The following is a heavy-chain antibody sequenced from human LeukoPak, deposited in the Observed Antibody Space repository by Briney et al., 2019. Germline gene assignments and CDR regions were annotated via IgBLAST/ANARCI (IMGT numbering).Heavy chain of an antibody. J-gene: IGHJ4*02. Sequence: GGSLRLSCVASGFTFSNYAMSWVRQAPGKGLDWVSVISGSAGKIRYAGSVKGRFTISRDNSENTVYLQMNGLRAEDTAVYYCARGVTRYCSSTSCYYFDYWGQGTLVTVSS. D-gene: IGHD2-2*01. CDR1: GFTFSNYA. CDR3: ARGVTRYCSSTSCYYFDY. V-gene: IGHV3-23*01. CDR2: ISGSAGKI.